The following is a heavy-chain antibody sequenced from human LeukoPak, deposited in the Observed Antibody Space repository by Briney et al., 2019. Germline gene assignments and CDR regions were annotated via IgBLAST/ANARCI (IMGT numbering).Heavy chain of an antibody. CDR1: GYTFTGYY. V-gene: IGHV1-2*04. J-gene: IGHJ4*02. CDR2: INPNSGGT. D-gene: IGHD5-12*01. Sequence: ASVKVSCKASGYTFTGYYMHWVRQAPGQGLEWMGWINPNSGGTNYAQKFQGWVTMTRDTSISTAYMELSRLRSDDTAVYYCAREVRSGYDWTSDYWGQGTLVTVPS. CDR3: AREVRSGYDWTSDY.